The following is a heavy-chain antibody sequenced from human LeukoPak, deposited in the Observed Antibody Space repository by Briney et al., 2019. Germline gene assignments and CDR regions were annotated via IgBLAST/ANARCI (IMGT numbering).Heavy chain of an antibody. Sequence: GASMKVSCEASGGTFSSYTISWVRQAPGQGLEWMGRIIPILGIANYAQKFQGRVTITADKSTSTAYMELSSLRSEDTAVYYCASGYCSSTSCYLYYMDVWGKGTTVTVSS. CDR3: ASGYCSSTSCYLYYMDV. J-gene: IGHJ6*03. CDR2: IIPILGIA. V-gene: IGHV1-69*02. D-gene: IGHD2-2*03. CDR1: GGTFSSYT.